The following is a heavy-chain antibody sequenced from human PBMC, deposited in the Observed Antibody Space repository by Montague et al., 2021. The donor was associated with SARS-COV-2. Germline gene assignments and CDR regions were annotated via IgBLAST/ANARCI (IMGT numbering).Heavy chain of an antibody. CDR1: SASVSSSDHY. V-gene: IGHV4-39*01. J-gene: IGHJ4*02. CDR2: VYYSGYT. D-gene: IGHD4-17*01. CDR3: ARRRLREDYFDF. Sequence: SETLSLTCTVSSASVSSSDHYWGWIRQPPGKGLEWLGIVYYSGYTYYXRSFKGRVTISIDSSKNQFSLKLNSLTATDTAIYHCARRRLREDYFDFWGQGTLLTVSS.